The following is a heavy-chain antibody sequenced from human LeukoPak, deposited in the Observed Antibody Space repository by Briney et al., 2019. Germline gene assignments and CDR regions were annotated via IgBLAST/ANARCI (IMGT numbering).Heavy chain of an antibody. CDR1: GDSISSSNW. V-gene: IGHV4-4*02. J-gene: IGHJ4*02. CDR3: AKIALAEVGLDH. Sequence: SETLSLTCAVSGDSISSSNWWSWVRQPPGKGLEWIAEIHHSGSITNNPSLKSRITLSVDKSRNRFSLRLSSVTAADTAVYYCAKIALAEVGLDHWGQGTQVTVSS. D-gene: IGHD1-14*01. CDR2: IHHSGSI.